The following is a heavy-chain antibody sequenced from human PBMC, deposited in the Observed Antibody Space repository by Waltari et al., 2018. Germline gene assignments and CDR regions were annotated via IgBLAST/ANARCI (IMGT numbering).Heavy chain of an antibody. Sequence: QVQLQESGPGLVKPSETLSLTCTVSGDSINSYFWSWIRQPPGKGLEWIGYVYHSGSTNYNPSLTSRVTILVDTSKNQFSLRLSSVTAADTAVYYCARDSEAYYFDYWGQGTLVTVSS. V-gene: IGHV4-59*01. CDR2: VYHSGST. CDR1: GDSINSYF. J-gene: IGHJ4*02. CDR3: ARDSEAYYFDY.